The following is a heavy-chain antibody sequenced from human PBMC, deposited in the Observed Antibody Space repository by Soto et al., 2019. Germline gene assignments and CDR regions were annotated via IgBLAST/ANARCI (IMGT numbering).Heavy chain of an antibody. CDR3: ARSVSSTSFDMKPFYY. Sequence: SGPTLVNPTQTLTLTCTFSGFSLSTSGMCVSWIRQPPGKALEWLALIDWDDDKYYSTSLKTRLTISKDTSKNQVVLTMTNMEPVDTATYYRARSVSSTSFDMKPFYYRGQGTLVTVSS. D-gene: IGHD2-2*01. CDR2: IDWDDDK. J-gene: IGHJ4*02. CDR1: GFSLSTSGMC. V-gene: IGHV2-70*01.